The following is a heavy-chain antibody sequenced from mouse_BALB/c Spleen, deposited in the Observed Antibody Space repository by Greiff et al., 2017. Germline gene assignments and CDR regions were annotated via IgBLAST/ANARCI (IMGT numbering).Heavy chain of an antibody. CDR2: IDPENGNT. Sequence: VQLQQSGAELVRSGASVKLSCTASGFNIKDYYMHWVKQRPEQGLEWIGWIDPENGNTRYDPKFQGKASITADTSSNTAYLQLSSLTSEDTAVYYCARWITSVVATDFDVWGAGTTVTVSS. J-gene: IGHJ1*01. CDR1: GFNIKDYY. CDR3: ARWITSVVATDFDV. D-gene: IGHD1-1*01. V-gene: IGHV14-1*02.